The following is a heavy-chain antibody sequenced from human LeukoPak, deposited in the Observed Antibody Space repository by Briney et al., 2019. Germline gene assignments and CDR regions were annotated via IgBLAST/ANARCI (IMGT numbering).Heavy chain of an antibody. Sequence: TPSETLSLTCTVSGGSISSYYWSWIRQPPGKRLEWIGYIYYSGSTYYYNPSLKSRVTMSVDTSKNQFSLKLSSVTAADTAVYYCARQYYYDGSGPFQHWGQGTLVTVSS. CDR2: IYYSGSTY. CDR1: GGSISSYY. J-gene: IGHJ1*01. D-gene: IGHD3-22*01. V-gene: IGHV4-59*08. CDR3: ARQYYYDGSGPFQH.